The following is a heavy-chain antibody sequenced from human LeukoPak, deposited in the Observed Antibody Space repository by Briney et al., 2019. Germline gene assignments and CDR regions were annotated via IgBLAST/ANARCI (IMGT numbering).Heavy chain of an antibody. V-gene: IGHV1-2*02. Sequence: GASVKVSCKASGYTFTGYYMHWVRQAPGQGLEWMGWINPNSGGTNYAQKFQGRVTMTRDTSISTAYMELSRLRSDDTAVYYCARDLSCSSSWYGCYYYYMDVWGKGTTVTVSS. CDR2: INPNSGGT. D-gene: IGHD6-13*01. CDR3: ARDLSCSSSWYGCYYYYMDV. CDR1: GYTFTGYY. J-gene: IGHJ6*03.